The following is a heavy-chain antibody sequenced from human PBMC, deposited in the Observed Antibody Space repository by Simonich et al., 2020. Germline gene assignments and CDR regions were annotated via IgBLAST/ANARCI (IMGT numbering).Heavy chain of an antibody. J-gene: IGHJ4*02. CDR2: INSDGSST. Sequence: EVQLVESGGGLVQPGGSLRLSCAASGFTFSSYWMHWVRQAPGKGREGVSRINSDGSSTSYADSVKGRFTISRDNAKNTLYLQMNSLRAEDTAVYYCARDPPGDSGGYYNYWGQGTLVTVSS. V-gene: IGHV3-74*01. CDR1: GFTFSSYW. D-gene: IGHD3-22*01. CDR3: ARDPPGDSGGYYNY.